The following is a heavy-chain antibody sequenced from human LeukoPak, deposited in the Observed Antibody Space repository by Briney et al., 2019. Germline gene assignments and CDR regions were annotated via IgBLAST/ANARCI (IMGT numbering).Heavy chain of an antibody. CDR1: GGSISSSNW. D-gene: IGHD3-22*01. CDR2: IYHSGST. Sequence: SETLSLTCAVSGGSISSSNWWSWVRQPPGKGLEWIGEIYHSGSTNYNPSLKSRVTISVDKSKNQFSLKLSSVTAADTAVYYCARVYYDSSGYSFHFDYWGQGTLVTVSS. CDR3: ARVYYDSSGYSFHFDY. V-gene: IGHV4-4*02. J-gene: IGHJ4*02.